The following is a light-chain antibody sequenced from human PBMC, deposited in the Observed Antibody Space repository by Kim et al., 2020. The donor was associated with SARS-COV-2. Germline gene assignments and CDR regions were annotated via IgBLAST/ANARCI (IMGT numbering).Light chain of an antibody. CDR2: CAF. Sequence: DYLAWYQHKPGKPPNPLISCAFPLQPGVPSRFSGSRSWTPFTLTISSLQPEDVATYYFQKYNNVPLTFGGGTKVDIK. V-gene: IGKV1-27*01. CDR1: DY. J-gene: IGKJ4*01. CDR3: QKYNNVPLT.